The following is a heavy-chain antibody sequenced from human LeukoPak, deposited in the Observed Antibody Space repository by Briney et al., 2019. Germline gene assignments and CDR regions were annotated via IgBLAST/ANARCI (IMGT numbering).Heavy chain of an antibody. CDR3: ARAHASGYQDY. V-gene: IGHV4-31*03. CDR2: IYYSGST. CDR1: GVSISSGGYY. J-gene: IGHJ4*02. Sequence: SETLSLTCTVSGVSISSGGYYWSWIRQHPGKGLEWIGYIYYSGSTYYNPSLKSRFTISVDTSKNQFSLKLSSVTAADTAVYYCARAHASGYQDYWGQGTLVTVSS. D-gene: IGHD3-3*01.